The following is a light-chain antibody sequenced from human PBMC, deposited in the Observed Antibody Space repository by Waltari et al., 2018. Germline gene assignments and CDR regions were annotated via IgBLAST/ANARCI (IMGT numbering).Light chain of an antibody. V-gene: IGKV1-39*01. CDR3: QQSYTTPRT. Sequence: DIQMTQSPSSLSASVGDRVTITCRASQRVSSYLNWDQQKTWKDPKLLIYTASSLQSGGPSRFSGRGSVTDFSLTISILQPEDFASYYCQQSYTTPRTFGRGTKVEI. CDR2: TAS. CDR1: QRVSSY. J-gene: IGKJ1*01.